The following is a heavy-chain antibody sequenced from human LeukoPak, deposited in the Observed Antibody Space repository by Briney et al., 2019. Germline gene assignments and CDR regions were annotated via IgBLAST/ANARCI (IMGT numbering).Heavy chain of an antibody. CDR3: AKAQEAPAACFDY. V-gene: IGHV3-30*02. Sequence: PGGSLRLSCAASGFSFSDYWMSWVRQAPGKGLEWVALVRSDGRNEYYADSVKGRFTISRDNSKNTLYLQMNSVTAEDTAVYFCAKAQEAPAACFDYWGQGTLVTVSS. CDR1: GFSFSDYW. CDR2: VRSDGRNE. D-gene: IGHD2-2*01. J-gene: IGHJ4*02.